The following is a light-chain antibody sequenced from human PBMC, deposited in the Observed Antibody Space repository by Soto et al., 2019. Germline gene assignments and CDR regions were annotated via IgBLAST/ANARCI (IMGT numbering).Light chain of an antibody. CDR1: SSDVGGYNY. CDR3: SSYTSISTPYV. V-gene: IGLV2-14*01. CDR2: EVS. J-gene: IGLJ1*01. Sequence: QSALTQPASVSGSPGQSITISCTGTSSDVGGYNYVSWYQQHPDKAPKLMIYEVSNRPSGVSNRFSGSKSGNTASLTISGLQAEDEADYYCSSYTSISTPYVFGTGTKLTVL.